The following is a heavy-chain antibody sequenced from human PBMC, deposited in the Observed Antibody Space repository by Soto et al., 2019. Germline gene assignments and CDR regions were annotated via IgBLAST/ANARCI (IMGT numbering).Heavy chain of an antibody. V-gene: IGHV4-59*01. CDR1: GGSISSYY. CDR2: IYYSGST. CDR3: ARGGYSYGPDFDY. J-gene: IGHJ4*02. Sequence: PSETLSLTCTVSGGSISSYYWSWIRQPPGKGLEWIGYIYYSGSTNYNPSLKSRVTISVDTSKNQFSLKLSSVTAADTAVYYCARGGYSYGPDFDYWGQGTQVTVSS. D-gene: IGHD5-18*01.